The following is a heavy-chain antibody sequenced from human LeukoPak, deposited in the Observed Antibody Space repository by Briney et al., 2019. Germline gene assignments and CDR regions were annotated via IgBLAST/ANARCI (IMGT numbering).Heavy chain of an antibody. CDR2: INHSGST. Sequence: PSETLSLTCAVYGRSFSGYYWGWIRQPPGKGLEWIGEINHSGSTNYNPSLKSRVTISVDTSKNQFSLKLSSVTAADTAVYYCARKGRQLWLSFDYWGQGTLVTVSS. CDR3: ARKGRQLWLSFDY. V-gene: IGHV4-34*01. J-gene: IGHJ4*02. D-gene: IGHD5-18*01. CDR1: GRSFSGYY.